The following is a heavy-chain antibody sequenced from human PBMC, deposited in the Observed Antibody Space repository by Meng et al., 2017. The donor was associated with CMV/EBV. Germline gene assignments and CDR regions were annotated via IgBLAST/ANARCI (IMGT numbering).Heavy chain of an antibody. CDR3: ARDFVPHTAMVTDPWYFDL. Sequence: SVKVSCKASGGTFSSYAISWVRQAPGQGLEWMGGIIPTFGTANYAQKFQGRVTITTDESTSTAYMELSSLRSEDTAVYYCARDFVPHTAMVTDPWYFDLWGRGTLVTVSS. J-gene: IGHJ2*01. CDR1: GGTFSSYA. D-gene: IGHD5-18*01. V-gene: IGHV1-69*05. CDR2: IIPTFGTA.